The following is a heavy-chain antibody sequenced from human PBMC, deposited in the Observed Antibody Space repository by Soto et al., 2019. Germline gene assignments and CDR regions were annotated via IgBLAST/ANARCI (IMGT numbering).Heavy chain of an antibody. V-gene: IGHV3-33*01. CDR3: ARDRSSSGWYLFGY. D-gene: IGHD6-19*01. J-gene: IGHJ4*02. CDR2: IWYDGINI. CDR1: GFTFSSYG. Sequence: GGSLRLSCAASGFTFSSYGMHWVRQAPGKGLEWVAVIWYDGINIYYADSVKGRFTISRDNSKNTLYLQMNSLRAEDTAVYYCARDRSSSGWYLFGYWGQGTLVTVSS.